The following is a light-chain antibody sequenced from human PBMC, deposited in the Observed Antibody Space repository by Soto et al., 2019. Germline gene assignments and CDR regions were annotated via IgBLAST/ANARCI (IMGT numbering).Light chain of an antibody. V-gene: IGKV3-20*01. J-gene: IGKJ4*01. Sequence: EIVLTQSPGTLSLSPGEIATLSCRASQSVGSRFLAWYQQKPGQAPRLLIYGASNSATSIPDRFSGSGSGTDFTLTISRLEPEDFAVYYCQQSGNSPPVAFGGGTKVDIK. CDR3: QQSGNSPPVA. CDR1: QSVGSRF. CDR2: GAS.